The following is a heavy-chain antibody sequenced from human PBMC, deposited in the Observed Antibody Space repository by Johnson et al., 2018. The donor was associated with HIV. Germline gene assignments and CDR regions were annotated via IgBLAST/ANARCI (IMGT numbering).Heavy chain of an antibody. D-gene: IGHD1-26*01. V-gene: IGHV3-66*01. J-gene: IGHJ3*02. CDR2: IYSGGST. CDR3: ARDRLSGSYYVGNAFDI. CDR1: GFTVSSNY. Sequence: VQLVESGGGLIQPGGSLRLSCAASGFTVSSNYMSWVRQAPGKGLEWVSVIYSGGSTYYADSVKGRFTISRDNSKNTLYLQMNSLRAEDTAVYYCARDRLSGSYYVGNAFDIWGQGTMVTVSS.